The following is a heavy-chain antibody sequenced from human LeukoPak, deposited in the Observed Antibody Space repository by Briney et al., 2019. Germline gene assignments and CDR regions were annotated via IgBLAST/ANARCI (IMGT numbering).Heavy chain of an antibody. CDR3: ARSGRVGSLLYYYYYGMDV. Sequence: SQTLSLTCTVSGGSISSGGYYWSWIRQPPGKGLEWIGEINHSGSTNYNPSLKSRVTISVDTSKNQFSLKLSSVTAADTAVYYCARSGRVGSLLYYYYYGMDVWGQGTTVTVSS. D-gene: IGHD1-26*01. V-gene: IGHV4-30-2*01. J-gene: IGHJ6*02. CDR1: GGSISSGGYY. CDR2: INHSGST.